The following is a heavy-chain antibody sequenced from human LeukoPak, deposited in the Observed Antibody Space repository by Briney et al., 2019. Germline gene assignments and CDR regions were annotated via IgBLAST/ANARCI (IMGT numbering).Heavy chain of an antibody. J-gene: IGHJ4*02. CDR1: GGTFISHA. CDR3: ARGYSSSSGRGDY. D-gene: IGHD6-6*01. CDR2: IIPIFGTA. V-gene: IGHV1-69*13. Sequence: SVKVSCKASGGTFISHAISWVRQAPGQGLEWMGGIIPIFGTANYAQKFQGRVTITADESTSTAYMELSSLRSEDTAVYYCARGYSSSSGRGDYWGQGTLVTVSS.